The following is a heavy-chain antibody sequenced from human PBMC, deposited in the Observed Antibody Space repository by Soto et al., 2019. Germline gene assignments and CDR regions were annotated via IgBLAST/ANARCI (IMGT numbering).Heavy chain of an antibody. CDR1: VFTFSSYS. V-gene: IGHV3-21*01. D-gene: IGHD3-3*01. J-gene: IGHJ4*02. CDR2: ISSSSSYI. Sequence: WWSLRLSCAASVFTFSSYSMNWFRQAPGKGLEWVSSISSSSSYIYYADSVKGRFTISRDNAKNSLYLQMNSLRAEDTAVYYCARVLLGDYDFWSGYGPNDYWGQGTLVTVSS. CDR3: ARVLLGDYDFWSGYGPNDY.